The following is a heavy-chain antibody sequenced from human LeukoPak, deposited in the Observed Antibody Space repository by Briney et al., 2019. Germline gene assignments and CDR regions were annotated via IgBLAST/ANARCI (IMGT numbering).Heavy chain of an antibody. CDR3: ATHTLRRDAGGDFDY. CDR2: ISSSGSTT. D-gene: IGHD5-24*01. Sequence: GGSLRLSCGASGFTLSDYYMGWMRRAGGKGREWVSYISSSGSTTYYADSVKGRFTISRDNAKNSLYLQMNSLRAEDTAVYYCATHTLRRDAGGDFDYWGQGTLVTVSS. CDR1: GFTLSDYY. V-gene: IGHV3-11*01. J-gene: IGHJ4*02.